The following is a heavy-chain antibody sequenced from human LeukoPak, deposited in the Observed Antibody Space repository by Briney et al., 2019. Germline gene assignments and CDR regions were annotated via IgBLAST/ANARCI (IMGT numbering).Heavy chain of an antibody. V-gene: IGHV3-33*01. CDR2: IWYDGSNK. CDR1: GFTFSSYG. D-gene: IGHD4-17*01. J-gene: IGHJ4*02. CDR3: ARGGTTTVTTSFDY. Sequence: PGRSLRLSCAASGFTFSSYGMHWVRQAPGKGLEWVAVIWYDGSNKYYADSVKGRFTISRDNSKNTLYLQMNSLRAEDTAVYYCARGGTTTVTTSFDYWGQGTLVTVSS.